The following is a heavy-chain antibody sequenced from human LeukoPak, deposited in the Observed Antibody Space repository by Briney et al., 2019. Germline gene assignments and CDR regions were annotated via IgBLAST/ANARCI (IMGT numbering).Heavy chain of an antibody. J-gene: IGHJ4*02. V-gene: IGHV1-18*01. Sequence: ASVKVSCKASGYTFTSYGISWVRQAPGQGREWMGWTSAYNGNTNYAQKLQGRVTMTTDTSTSTAYMELRSLRSDDTAVYFCARDPTLSRSDSGVFDYWGQGTPVSVSS. CDR3: ARDPTLSRSDSGVFDY. CDR1: GYTFTSYG. D-gene: IGHD1-26*01. CDR2: TSAYNGNT.